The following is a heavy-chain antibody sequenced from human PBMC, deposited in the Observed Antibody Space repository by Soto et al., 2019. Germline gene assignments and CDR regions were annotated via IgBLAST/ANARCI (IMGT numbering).Heavy chain of an antibody. CDR2: ISYDGSNK. V-gene: IGHV3-30*18. CDR3: AKDDSSGYSGYGDYYYYGMDV. CDR1: GFTFSSYG. D-gene: IGHD5-12*01. Sequence: GGSLRLSCAASGFTFSSYGMHWVRQAPGKGLEWVAVISYDGSNKYYADSVKGRFTISRDNSKNTLYLQMNSLRAEDTAVYYCAKDDSSGYSGYGDYYYYGMDVWGQGTTVTVSS. J-gene: IGHJ6*02.